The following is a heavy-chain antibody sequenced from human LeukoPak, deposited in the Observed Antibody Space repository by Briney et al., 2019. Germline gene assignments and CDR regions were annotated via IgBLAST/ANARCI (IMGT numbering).Heavy chain of an antibody. J-gene: IGHJ3*02. D-gene: IGHD5-18*01. CDR1: GGSISSSSYY. V-gene: IGHV4-39*01. CDR2: IYYSGST. Sequence: SETLSLTCTVSGGSISSSSYYWGWIRQPPGKGLEWIGSIYYSGSTYYNPSLKSRVTISVDTSKNQFSLKLSSVTAADTAVYYCARRHPSYYQNAFDIWGHGTMVTVSS. CDR3: ARRHPSYYQNAFDI.